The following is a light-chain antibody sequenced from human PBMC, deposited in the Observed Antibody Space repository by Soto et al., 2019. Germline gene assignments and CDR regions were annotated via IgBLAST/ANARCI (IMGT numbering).Light chain of an antibody. V-gene: IGKV1-27*01. J-gene: IGKJ1*01. CDR3: QNYNSAPRT. CDR1: QDINNY. Sequence: GDRVTITCRASQDINNYLAWYQQRPGKGPKLLIYAASTLQSGVPSRFRGSRSATDFTLTISGLQPEDVATYYCQNYNSAPRTFGQGTKVEIK. CDR2: AAS.